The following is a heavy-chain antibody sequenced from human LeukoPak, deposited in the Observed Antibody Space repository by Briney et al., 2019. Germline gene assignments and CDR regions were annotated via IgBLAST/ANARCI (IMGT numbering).Heavy chain of an antibody. CDR1: GYTFTSYD. D-gene: IGHD3-16*01. V-gene: IGHV1-8*01. CDR2: MSPNSGNT. Sequence: ASVKVSCKASGYTFTSYDINWVRQATGQGPEWMGWMSPNSGNTGYAQKFQGRVTMTRSTSMSTAYMELSSLRSEDTAVYYCARGPPTGGYDYGAQGPRVTVPS. CDR3: ARGPPTGGYDY. J-gene: IGHJ4*02.